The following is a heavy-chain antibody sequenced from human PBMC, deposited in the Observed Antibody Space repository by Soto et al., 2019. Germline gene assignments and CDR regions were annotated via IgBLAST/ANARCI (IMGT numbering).Heavy chain of an antibody. CDR2: IYSNGGT. V-gene: IGHV4-59*08. Sequence: QVQLQASGPGLVKPSDTLSLTCTVSGDSIGTYNWGWIRQPPGKRLEWIGYIYSNGGTSYNPALKIRVTISADTSTKQSSLRLSSVTAAVTAVYYCVRQGIGALHGLVDVWGQGTTVTVSS. J-gene: IGHJ6*02. CDR1: GDSIGTYN. D-gene: IGHD1-26*01. CDR3: VRQGIGALHGLVDV.